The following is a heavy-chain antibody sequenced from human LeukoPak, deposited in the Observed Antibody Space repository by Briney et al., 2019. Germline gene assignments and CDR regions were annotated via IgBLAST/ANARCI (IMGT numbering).Heavy chain of an antibody. J-gene: IGHJ4*02. Sequence: GESLKISCQISGYSSTSYWIGWARQMPGKGLEWMVIINPSDFDTLYSPSFQGHVTISLDRSISTAYLHWTSLEASDAATYYCATTGYSSHWEYFWGQGTLVTVSS. V-gene: IGHV5-51*01. CDR2: INPSDFDT. CDR3: ATTGYSSHWEYF. D-gene: IGHD5-12*01. CDR1: GYSSTSYW.